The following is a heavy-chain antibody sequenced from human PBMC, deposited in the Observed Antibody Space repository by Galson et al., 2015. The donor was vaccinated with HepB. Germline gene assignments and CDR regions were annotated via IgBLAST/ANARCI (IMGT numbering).Heavy chain of an antibody. CDR1: GYSFTDYL. J-gene: IGHJ4*02. CDR3: ALIEPAATMPQASSNFYRDY. D-gene: IGHD2-2*01. Sequence: QSGAEVKKPGESLRISCKGSGYSFTDYLITWVRQMPGKGLEWMGRIDPDDSYTNYRPTFQGHVTISADKSISTAYLQWSSLKASDTAIYYCALIEPAATMPQASSNFYRDYWGQGTLVTVSS. V-gene: IGHV5-10-1*01. CDR2: IDPDDSYT.